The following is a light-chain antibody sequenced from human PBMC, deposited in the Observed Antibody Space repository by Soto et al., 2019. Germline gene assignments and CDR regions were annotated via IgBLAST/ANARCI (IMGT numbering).Light chain of an antibody. J-gene: IGLJ2*01. CDR3: QSADSSGTYVI. CDR2: KDT. Sequence: SYELTQPPSVSVSPGQTAGITCSGDALPKQYAHWYQQKPGQAPLLVIYKDTERPSGTPERFSGSSSGTTVTLSISGVQAEDEADYYCQSADSSGTYVIFGGGTKVTVL. CDR1: ALPKQY. V-gene: IGLV3-25*03.